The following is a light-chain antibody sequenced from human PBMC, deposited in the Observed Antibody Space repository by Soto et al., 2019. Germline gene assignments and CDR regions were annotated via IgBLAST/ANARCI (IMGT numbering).Light chain of an antibody. CDR2: RNN. Sequence: QSVLTQPPSASGTPGQRVTISCSGSSSNIGTNYVYWYQQLPGTAPKLLIYRNNQRPSGVPDRFSGSKSGTSASLAISGPRSEDEADYYCAAWDDRLRGLYVFGIGTKVTVL. J-gene: IGLJ1*01. CDR3: AAWDDRLRGLYV. V-gene: IGLV1-47*01. CDR1: SSNIGTNY.